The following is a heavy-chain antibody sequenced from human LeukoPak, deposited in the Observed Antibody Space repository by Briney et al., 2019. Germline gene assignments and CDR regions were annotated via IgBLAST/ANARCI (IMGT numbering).Heavy chain of an antibody. CDR1: GGSISSSSYY. CDR2: IYYSGST. CDR3: ARLRMSDAFDI. J-gene: IGHJ3*02. V-gene: IGHV4-39*01. D-gene: IGHD3-10*01. Sequence: SETLSLTCTVSGGSISSSSYYWGWIRQPPGKGREWIGSIYYSGSTYYNPSLKSRVTISVDTSKNQFSLKLSSVPAADTAVYYCARLRMSDAFDIWGQGTMVTVSS.